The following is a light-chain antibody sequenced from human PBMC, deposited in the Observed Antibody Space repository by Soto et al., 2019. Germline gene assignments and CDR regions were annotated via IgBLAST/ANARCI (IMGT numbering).Light chain of an antibody. CDR1: QGISRS. J-gene: IGKJ5*01. CDR3: QQYKSWHPIT. CDR2: AAS. Sequence: DIQMTQSPSSVSASVGDRVTISCQASQGISRSLAWYQQKPGKAPKLLIYAASSLQSGVPSRFSGSGSGTEFTLTISSLQPDDFAAYYCQQYKSWHPITFGHGTRLEIK. V-gene: IGKV1-12*01.